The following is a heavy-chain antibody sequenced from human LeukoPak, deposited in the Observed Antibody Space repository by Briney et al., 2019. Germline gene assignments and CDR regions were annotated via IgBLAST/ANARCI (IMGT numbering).Heavy chain of an antibody. CDR2: IYYSGSA. CDR1: GGSISSYY. Sequence: SETLSLTCTVSGGSISSYYWSWIRQPPGKGLEWIGYIYYSGSANYNPSLKSRVTISVDTSKNQFSLKLSSVTAADTAVYYCARGDLTYYYDSSGYPHDAFDIWGQGTMVAVSS. D-gene: IGHD3-22*01. J-gene: IGHJ3*02. CDR3: ARGDLTYYYDSSGYPHDAFDI. V-gene: IGHV4-59*01.